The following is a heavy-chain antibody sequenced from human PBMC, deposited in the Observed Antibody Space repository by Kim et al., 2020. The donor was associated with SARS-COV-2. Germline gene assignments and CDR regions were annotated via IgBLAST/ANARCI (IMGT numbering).Heavy chain of an antibody. CDR3: VKAGGMDV. Sequence: SSNMKYAYSVKGRFTISRDNAKNSLYLQMNSLRDEDTAVFYCVKAGGMDVWGQGTTVTVSS. J-gene: IGHJ6*02. CDR2: SSNM. V-gene: IGHV3-48*02.